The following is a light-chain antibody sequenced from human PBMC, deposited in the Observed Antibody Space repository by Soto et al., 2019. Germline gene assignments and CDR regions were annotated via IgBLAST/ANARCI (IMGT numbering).Light chain of an antibody. V-gene: IGKV3-15*01. Sequence: EILMTQSPVTLSVSPGESATLSCRASQSVAYNLAWYQQKPGQAPRLLIYGASTRATDIPARFSGSGFGTEFTLTINRLQYEDFAVYYCQQYNDWPPYTFGQGTKLHIK. CDR2: GAS. CDR1: QSVAYN. J-gene: IGKJ2*01. CDR3: QQYNDWPPYT.